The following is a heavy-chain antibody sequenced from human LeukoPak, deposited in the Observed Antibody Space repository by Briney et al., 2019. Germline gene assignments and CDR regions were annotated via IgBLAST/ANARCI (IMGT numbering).Heavy chain of an antibody. CDR2: INHSGST. J-gene: IGHJ4*02. CDR3: ARHGPSVVGASNFDY. CDR1: GASFSGYY. Sequence: SETLSLTCAVYGASFSGYYWSWIRQPPGKGLEWIGEINHSGSTNYNPSLKSRVTISVDTSKNQFSLKLSSVTAADTAVYYCARHGPSVVGASNFDYWGQGTLVTVSS. D-gene: IGHD1-26*01. V-gene: IGHV4-34*01.